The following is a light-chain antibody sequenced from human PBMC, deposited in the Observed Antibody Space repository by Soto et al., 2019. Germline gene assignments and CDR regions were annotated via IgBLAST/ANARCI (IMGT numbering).Light chain of an antibody. J-gene: IGKJ4*01. V-gene: IGKV1-33*01. CDR3: QQYDNLPLT. Sequence: DIQMTQSPSSLSASVGDRVTITCQASQDISNYLNWYKQKPGKAPKLLIYDASNLETGVPSRFSGSGSGTYFTFTISCLQPEDIATYYCQQYDNLPLTFGGGTKVDIK. CDR1: QDISNY. CDR2: DAS.